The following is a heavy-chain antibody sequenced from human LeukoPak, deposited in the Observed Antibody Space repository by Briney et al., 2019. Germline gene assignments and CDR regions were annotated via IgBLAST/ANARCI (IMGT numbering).Heavy chain of an antibody. J-gene: IGHJ6*03. CDR3: ARHWGGGYNGGAYYYYYMDV. V-gene: IGHV5-51*01. Sequence: ESLKISCKGSGYSFANYWIGWVRQMPGKGLEWMGIMFPGDSDPRYSPSFQGQVTISVDKSVSTAYLQWNSLKASDTAMYYCARHWGGGYNGGAYYYYYMDVWGKGTTVTVSS. D-gene: IGHD5-18*01. CDR2: MFPGDSDP. CDR1: GYSFANYW.